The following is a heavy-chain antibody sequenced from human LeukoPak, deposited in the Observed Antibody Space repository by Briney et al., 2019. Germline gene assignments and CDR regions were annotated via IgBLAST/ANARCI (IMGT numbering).Heavy chain of an antibody. D-gene: IGHD2-2*01. CDR2: MKPNSGNT. CDR1: GYTFTSYD. V-gene: IGHV1-8*01. J-gene: IGHJ6*02. CDR3: AREGRIVVVPAATRKLYYYYYGMDV. Sequence: ASVKVSCKASGYTFTSYDINWVRQATGQGLEWMGWMKPNSGNTGYAQKFQGRVTMTRNTSISTAYMELSSLRSEDTAVYYCAREGRIVVVPAATRKLYYYYYGMDVWGQGTTVTVSS.